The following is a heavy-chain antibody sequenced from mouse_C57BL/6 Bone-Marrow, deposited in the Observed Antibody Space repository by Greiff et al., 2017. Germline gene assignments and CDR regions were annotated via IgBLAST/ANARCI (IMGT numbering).Heavy chain of an antibody. Sequence: VQLQQPGAELVKPGASVKMSCKASGYTFTSYWITWVKQRPGQGLEWIGDIYPGSGSTNYNQKFKGKSTLTVDKSSSTAYMQLSSLTSEDSAVYYCARGLLWYAMDYWGQGTSVTVSS. CDR1: GYTFTSYW. CDR3: ARGLLWYAMDY. V-gene: IGHV1-55*01. J-gene: IGHJ4*01. D-gene: IGHD2-1*01. CDR2: IYPGSGST.